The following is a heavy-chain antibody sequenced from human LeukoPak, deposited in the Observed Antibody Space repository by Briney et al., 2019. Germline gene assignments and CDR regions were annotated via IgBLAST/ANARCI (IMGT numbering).Heavy chain of an antibody. CDR2: INPSGGST. J-gene: IGHJ5*02. CDR3: ARVHYYDSSGYQAEDNWFDP. D-gene: IGHD3-22*01. V-gene: IGHV1-46*01. Sequence: HGASVKVSCKASGYTFTSYYMHWVRQAPGQGLEWMGIINPSGGSTSYAQKFQGRVTMTRDTSISTAYMELSSLRSEDTAVYYCARVHYYDSSGYQAEDNWFDPWGQGTLVTVSS. CDR1: GYTFTSYY.